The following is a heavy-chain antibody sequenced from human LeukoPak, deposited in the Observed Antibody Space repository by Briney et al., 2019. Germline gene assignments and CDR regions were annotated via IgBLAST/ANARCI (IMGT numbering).Heavy chain of an antibody. CDR1: GGSINGYY. CDR3: ARRRLGDAFDD. V-gene: IGHV4-59*08. J-gene: IGHJ3*01. Sequence: SETLSLTCTVSGGSINGYYWTWIRQPPGKGLEWIGYIYYSGSTNYNPSLKSRVTLSVHTSENQFSLRLSSVTAADTAMYYCARRRLGDAFDDWGQGTMVAVSS. CDR2: IYYSGST. D-gene: IGHD3-16*01.